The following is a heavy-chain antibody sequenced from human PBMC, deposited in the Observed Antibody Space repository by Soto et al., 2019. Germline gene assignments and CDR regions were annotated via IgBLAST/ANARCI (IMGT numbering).Heavy chain of an antibody. CDR3: TRQHCTGTTCYSSDY. Sequence: ASVQVSFKASGYTFTSSGISWVRQAPGQALEWMGWISVYSGDKYYVQKLRDRVKLTVDTPAGTAYMELRSLNSDDTGVYYCTRQHCTGTTCYSSDYWGQGTLVTVSS. J-gene: IGHJ4*02. CDR2: ISVYSGDK. D-gene: IGHD2-2*01. CDR1: GYTFTSSG. V-gene: IGHV1-18*04.